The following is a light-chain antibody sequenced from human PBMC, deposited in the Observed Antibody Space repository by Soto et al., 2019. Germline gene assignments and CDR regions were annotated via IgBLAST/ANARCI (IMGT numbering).Light chain of an antibody. CDR2: KAS. Sequence: DVQMTQSPSSLSGSVGDRVTITCRASQTIRSWLAWYQQKPGKAPKLLIYKASTLKSVVPSRFSGSGSSREFTLTISSLQYQDFAVSYCQQYNNWYQTFGQGTKVDI. J-gene: IGKJ1*01. CDR3: QQYNNWYQT. V-gene: IGKV1-5*03. CDR1: QTIRSW.